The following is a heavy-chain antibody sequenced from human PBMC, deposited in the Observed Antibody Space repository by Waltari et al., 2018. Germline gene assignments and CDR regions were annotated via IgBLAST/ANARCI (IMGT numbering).Heavy chain of an antibody. D-gene: IGHD3-3*01. V-gene: IGHV3-74*01. CDR1: GFTFNNYW. Sequence: DVQLVESGGALIQPGGSLRISCAASGFTFNNYWMHWVRQAPGKGLVWISRIDGDGTTTNYTDSVKGRFTISRDNAENTLYLQMSSLRVDDTAIYFCARSGDHSASGNWAWGQGTLVTVSS. CDR3: ARSGDHSASGNWA. CDR2: IDGDGTTT. J-gene: IGHJ5*02.